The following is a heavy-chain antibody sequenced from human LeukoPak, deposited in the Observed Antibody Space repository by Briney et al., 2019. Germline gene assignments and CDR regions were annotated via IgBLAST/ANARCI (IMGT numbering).Heavy chain of an antibody. Sequence: PGGSLRLSCAASGFTFSSYAMSWVRQAPGKGLEWVSAISGSGGSTYYADSVKGRFTISRDNSKNTLYLQMNSLRAEDTAVYYCAKGSCSSTSCYKFDYWGQGTLVIDSS. CDR3: AKGSCSSTSCYKFDY. CDR2: ISGSGGST. CDR1: GFTFSSYA. J-gene: IGHJ4*02. D-gene: IGHD2-2*02. V-gene: IGHV3-23*01.